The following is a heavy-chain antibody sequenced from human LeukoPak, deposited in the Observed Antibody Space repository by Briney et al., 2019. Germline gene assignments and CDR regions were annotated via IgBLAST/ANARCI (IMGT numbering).Heavy chain of an antibody. J-gene: IGHJ4*02. CDR1: GGSISSGEYY. D-gene: IGHD3-22*01. Sequence: SETLSLTCTVSGGSISSGEYYWRWIRQPPGKGLEWIGYIYYSGSTYCNPSLKSRVTISVDTSKNQFSLKLSSVTAADTAVYYCARVISGYCDYWGQGTLVTVSS. V-gene: IGHV4-30-4*01. CDR3: ARVISGYCDY. CDR2: IYYSGST.